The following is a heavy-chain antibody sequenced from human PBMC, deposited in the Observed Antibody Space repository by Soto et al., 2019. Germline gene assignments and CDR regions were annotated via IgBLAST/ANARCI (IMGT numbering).Heavy chain of an antibody. D-gene: IGHD7-27*01. CDR2: ISATGTT. J-gene: IGHJ3*02. Sequence: QVQLRESGPGLVEPSETLSLTCIASGDSMIGYYWSWIRQSAEKGLEWRGRISATGTTNYMPSLKSRITLSIDASKNQFSLNLKFVTAADTAVYFCARDQSGAADIWGQGTVVSVS. V-gene: IGHV4-4*07. CDR1: GDSMIGYY. CDR3: ARDQSGAADI.